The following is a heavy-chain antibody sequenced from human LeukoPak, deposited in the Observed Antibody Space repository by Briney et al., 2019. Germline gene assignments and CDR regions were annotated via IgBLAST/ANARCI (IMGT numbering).Heavy chain of an antibody. CDR3: ATEIFGVGSGY. D-gene: IGHD3-3*01. CDR1: GYTFTSYY. CDR2: FDPEDGET. Sequence: ASVKVSCKASGYTFTSYYMHWVGQAPGKGREWMGGFDPEDGETIYAQKFQGRVTMTEDTSTDTAYMELSSLRSEDTAVYYCATEIFGVGSGYWGQGTLVTVSS. J-gene: IGHJ4*02. V-gene: IGHV1-24*01.